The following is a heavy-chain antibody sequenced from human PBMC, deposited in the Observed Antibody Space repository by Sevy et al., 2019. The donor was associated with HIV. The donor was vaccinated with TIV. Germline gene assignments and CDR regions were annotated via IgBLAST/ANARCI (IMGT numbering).Heavy chain of an antibody. CDR2: ISSSSSYI. J-gene: IGHJ3*02. CDR1: GFTFSSYS. CDR3: ARALGYYDSSGYYPDAFDI. V-gene: IGHV3-21*01. Sequence: GGSLRLSCAASGFTFSSYSMNWVRQAPGKGLEWVSSISSSSSYIYYADSVKGRFTISRDNAKNSLYLQMKSLRAEDTAVYYGARALGYYDSSGYYPDAFDIWGQGTMVTVSS. D-gene: IGHD3-22*01.